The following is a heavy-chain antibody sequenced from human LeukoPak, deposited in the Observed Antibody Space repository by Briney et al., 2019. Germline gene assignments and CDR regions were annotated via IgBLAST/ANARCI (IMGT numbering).Heavy chain of an antibody. CDR2: ISSSGSTI. Sequence: GGSLRLSCAASGFTFSDYYMSWIRQAPGKGLEWVSYISSSGSTIYYADSVKGRFTISRDNAKNSLYLRMNSLRAEDTAVYYCAREVGAYYYYYGMDVWGQGTTVTVSS. V-gene: IGHV3-11*01. CDR1: GFTFSDYY. D-gene: IGHD1-26*01. J-gene: IGHJ6*02. CDR3: AREVGAYYYYYGMDV.